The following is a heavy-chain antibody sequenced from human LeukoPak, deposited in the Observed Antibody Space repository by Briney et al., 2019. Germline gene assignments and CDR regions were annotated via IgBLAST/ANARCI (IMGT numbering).Heavy chain of an antibody. Sequence: PSETLSLTCAVYGGSFSGYYWSWIRQPPGKGREWSGEINHSGSTNYNPSLKSRVTISVDTSKNQFSLKLSSVTAADTAVYYCARARPGYSYGYSGGTCFDYWGQGTLVTVSS. CDR2: INHSGST. J-gene: IGHJ4*02. V-gene: IGHV4-34*01. CDR3: ARARPGYSYGYSGGTCFDY. CDR1: GGSFSGYY. D-gene: IGHD5-18*01.